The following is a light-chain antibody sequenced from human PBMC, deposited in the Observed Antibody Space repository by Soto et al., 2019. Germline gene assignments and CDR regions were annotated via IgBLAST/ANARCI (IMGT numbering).Light chain of an antibody. CDR2: EVS. V-gene: IGLV2-14*01. J-gene: IGLJ1*01. CDR3: SSFKTSSTYL. Sequence: QSVLTQPASVSGSPGQSITISCTGTSSDFGDYNYVSWYQQHPGKAPKLMIYEVSNRASGVSNRFSGSKSGNTASLTISGLQAEDEADYYCSSFKTSSTYLFGTGTKVTVL. CDR1: SSDFGDYNY.